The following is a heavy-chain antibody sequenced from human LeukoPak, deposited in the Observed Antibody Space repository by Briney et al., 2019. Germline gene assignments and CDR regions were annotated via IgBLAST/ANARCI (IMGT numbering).Heavy chain of an antibody. D-gene: IGHD4-17*01. Sequence: GESLKISCKGFGYNFTSHWIGWVRQMPGKGLEWMGIIYPGDFDTRYSPSSQDQVTISADKSTSTAYLQWSSLKASDTAIYYCARLGDLYGDYGIHDYWGQGTLVTVSS. J-gene: IGHJ4*02. CDR1: GYNFTSHW. CDR2: IYPGDFDT. CDR3: ARLGDLYGDYGIHDY. V-gene: IGHV5-51*01.